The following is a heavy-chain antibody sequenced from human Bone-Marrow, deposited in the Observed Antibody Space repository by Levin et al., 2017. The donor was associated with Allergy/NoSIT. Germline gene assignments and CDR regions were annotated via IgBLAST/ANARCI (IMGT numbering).Heavy chain of an antibody. D-gene: IGHD5-18*01. CDR2: IYHDGGT. Sequence: LRLSCAVSGGSMSSGGSSWSWIRQPPGKGLEWIGYIYHDGGTLYNPSLNSRVTMSVDRSKNQFSLKLTSVTAADTAIYYCARDKGYSYGGNWFDSWGQGSLVTVSS. J-gene: IGHJ5*01. CDR1: GGSMSSGGSS. V-gene: IGHV4-30-2*01. CDR3: ARDKGYSYGGNWFDS.